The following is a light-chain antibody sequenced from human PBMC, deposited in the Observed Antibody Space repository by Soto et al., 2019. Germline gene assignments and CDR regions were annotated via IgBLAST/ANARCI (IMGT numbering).Light chain of an antibody. Sequence: QSALIQPPSVSGSPGQSVTISCTGTSSDVGSYDYVSWFQQRPDTVPIAMIYNVNSQPSGVPDRFSGSKSGNTASMTISGLQAEDEADCYCRSYTSSARVFGGGTKLTVL. CDR3: RSYTSSARV. CDR2: NVN. CDR1: SSDVGSYDY. J-gene: IGLJ3*02. V-gene: IGLV2-18*02.